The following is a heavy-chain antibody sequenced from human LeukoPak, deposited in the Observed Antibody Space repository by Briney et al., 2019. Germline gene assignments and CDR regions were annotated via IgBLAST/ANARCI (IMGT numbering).Heavy chain of an antibody. CDR1: GYTFTSYG. D-gene: IGHD5-24*01. CDR3: ARDRGYNPHTFHI. CDR2: IGTYNGDT. Sequence: ASVKVSCMASGYTFTSYGVSWVRQAPGQGLEWMGWIGTYNGDTNYAQNLQGRVTMTTDTSTRTAYMELRSLRSDDTAVYYCARDRGYNPHTFHIWGQGTMVSVSS. J-gene: IGHJ3*02. V-gene: IGHV1-18*01.